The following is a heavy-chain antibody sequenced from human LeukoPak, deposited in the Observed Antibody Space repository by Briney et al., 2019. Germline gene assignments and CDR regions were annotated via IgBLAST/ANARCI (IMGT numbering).Heavy chain of an antibody. Sequence: GRSLRLSCAASGFTFSSYAMHWVRQAPGKGLEWLAVISYDGSNKDYADSVRGRFTISRDNSKNTLYLQMNSLRTEDTAVYYCAKDVWAGGLWFYFDYWGQGTLVTVPS. CDR1: GFTFSSYA. J-gene: IGHJ4*02. V-gene: IGHV3-30*04. CDR2: ISYDGSNK. D-gene: IGHD3/OR15-3a*01. CDR3: AKDVWAGGLWFYFDY.